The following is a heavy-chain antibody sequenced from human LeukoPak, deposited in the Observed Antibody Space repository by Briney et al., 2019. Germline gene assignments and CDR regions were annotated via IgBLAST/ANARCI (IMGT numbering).Heavy chain of an antibody. CDR1: GFTFSSNN. J-gene: IGHJ4*02. CDR3: ASRRVDILTFDY. CDR2: IRGSGDTT. V-gene: IGHV3-23*01. D-gene: IGHD3-9*01. Sequence: GGSLRLSCAASGFTFSSNNMNWVRQAPGKGLEWVSAIRGSGDTTYYADSVKGRFTTSRDNSKNTLYLQMNSLRVEDTAAYYCASRRVDILTFDYWGQGTLVTVSS.